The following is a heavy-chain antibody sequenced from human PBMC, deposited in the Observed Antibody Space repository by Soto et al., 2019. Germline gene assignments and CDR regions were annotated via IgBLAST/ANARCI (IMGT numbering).Heavy chain of an antibody. CDR2: IYYDGSNK. J-gene: IGHJ4*01. V-gene: IGHV3-33*01. D-gene: IGHD6-13*01. Sequence: QVQLVESGGGVVQPGRSLRLSCAASGFTFSSFGMHWVRQGPGKGLEWVALIYYDGSNKYYADSVKGRFTISRDNSKSTLYLQMNSLRAEDTAVYYCARDPSRIAAAQRGDFWDHGTLVTVSS. CDR1: GFTFSSFG. CDR3: ARDPSRIAAAQRGDF.